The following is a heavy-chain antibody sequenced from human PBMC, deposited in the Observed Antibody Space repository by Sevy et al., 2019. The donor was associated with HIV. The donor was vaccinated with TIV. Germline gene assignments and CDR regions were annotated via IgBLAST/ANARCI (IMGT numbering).Heavy chain of an antibody. J-gene: IGHJ4*02. V-gene: IGHV3-23*01. Sequence: GGSLRLSCAASGFTFSKYSMSWVRQPPGKGLEWVSTLSFGWGEKNYAGSVKGRFTISRDNSKSSVYLQMNNLRPEDTAVYYCAREGCTKPHDYWGQGTLVTVSS. CDR2: LSFGWGEK. CDR3: AREGCTKPHDY. D-gene: IGHD2-8*01. CDR1: GFTFSKYS.